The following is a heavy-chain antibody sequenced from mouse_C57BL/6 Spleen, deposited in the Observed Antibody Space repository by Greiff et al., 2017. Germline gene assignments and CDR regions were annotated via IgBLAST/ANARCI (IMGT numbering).Heavy chain of an antibody. CDR2: ISSGSSTI. V-gene: IGHV5-17*01. CDR3: ARWLLLYAMDY. D-gene: IGHD2-3*01. CDR1: GFTFRDYG. J-gene: IGHJ4*01. Sequence: EVKLMESGGGLVKPGGSLKLSCAASGFTFRDYGMHWVRQAPEKGLEWVAYISSGSSTIYYADTVKGRFTISRDNAKNTLFLQMTSLRSEDTAMYYCARWLLLYAMDYWGQGTSVTVSS.